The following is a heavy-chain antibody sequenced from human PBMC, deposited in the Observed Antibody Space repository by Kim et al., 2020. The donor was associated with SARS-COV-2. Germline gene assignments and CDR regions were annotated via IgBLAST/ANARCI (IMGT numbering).Heavy chain of an antibody. V-gene: IGHV5-51*01. CDR3: ARSRAYYYGSGSLIDAFDI. J-gene: IGHJ3*02. Sequence: GESLKISCKGSGYSFTSYWIGWVRQMPGKGLEWMGIIYPGDSDTRYSPSFQGQVTISADKSISTAYLQWSSLKASDTAMYYCARSRAYYYGSGSLIDAFDIWGQGKMVTVPS. CDR1: GYSFTSYW. CDR2: IYPGDSDT. D-gene: IGHD3-10*01.